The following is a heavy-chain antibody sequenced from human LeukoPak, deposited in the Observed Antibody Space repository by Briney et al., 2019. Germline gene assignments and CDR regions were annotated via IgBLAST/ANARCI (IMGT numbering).Heavy chain of an antibody. Sequence: TGGSLRLSCAASGFTVSSNYINWVRQAPGKGLEWVSAFSGSGGSTYYADSVKGRFTISRDNSKNTLYLQMNSLRAEDTAVYYCAKSSPPPLRDWGQGTLVTVSS. J-gene: IGHJ1*01. CDR2: FSGSGGST. CDR1: GFTVSSNY. CDR3: AKSSPPPLRD. V-gene: IGHV3-23*01.